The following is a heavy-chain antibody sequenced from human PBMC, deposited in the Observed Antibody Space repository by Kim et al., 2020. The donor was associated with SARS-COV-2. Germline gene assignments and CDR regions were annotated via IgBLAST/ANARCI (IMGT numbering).Heavy chain of an antibody. D-gene: IGHD3-22*01. V-gene: IGHV3-7*03. Sequence: GGSLRLSCAASGFSFSSSWMSWVRQAPGKGLEWVANIKQDGSQKNYVDSVKGRFTISRDNAKNSLYLQMNSLRAEDAALYYCAKGGYSAFDFWGQGTLVT. CDR1: GFSFSSSW. CDR3: AKGGYSAFDF. J-gene: IGHJ4*02. CDR2: IKQDGSQK.